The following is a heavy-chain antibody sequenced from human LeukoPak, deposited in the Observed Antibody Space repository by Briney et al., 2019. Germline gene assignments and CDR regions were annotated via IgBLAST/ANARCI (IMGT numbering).Heavy chain of an antibody. Sequence: SETLSLTCAVYGGSFSGYYWSWIRQPPGKGLEWIGEINHSGSTNYNPSLKSRVTISVDTSKNQFSLKLSSVTAADTAVYYCARSRNWGYYYYYYMDVWGKGTTVTVS. CDR3: ARSRNWGYYYYYYMDV. V-gene: IGHV4-34*01. J-gene: IGHJ6*03. CDR1: GGSFSGYY. D-gene: IGHD7-27*01. CDR2: INHSGST.